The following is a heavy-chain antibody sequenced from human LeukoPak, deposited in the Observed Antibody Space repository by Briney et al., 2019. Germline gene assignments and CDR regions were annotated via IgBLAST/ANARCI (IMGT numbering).Heavy chain of an antibody. Sequence: SETLSLTCTVSGGSISSYYWSWIRQPPGTGLEWIGYIYYSGSTNYNPSPKSRVTISVDTSKNQFSLKLSSVTAADTAVYYCARVQAYGGKGYFDYWGQGTLVTVSS. CDR2: IYYSGST. J-gene: IGHJ4*02. V-gene: IGHV4-59*01. CDR3: ARVQAYGGKGYFDY. D-gene: IGHD4-23*01. CDR1: GGSISSYY.